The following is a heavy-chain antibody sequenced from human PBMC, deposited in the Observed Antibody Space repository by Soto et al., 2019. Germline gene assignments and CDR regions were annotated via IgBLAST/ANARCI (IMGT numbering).Heavy chain of an antibody. Sequence: EVQLVESGGGLVQPGGSLRLSCAASGFTFSSYSMNWVRQAPGKGLEWVSAISGSGGSTYYADSVKGRFTISRDNSKNTLYLQMNSLRAEDTAVYYCAPIYTFGGVIVTDYWGQGTLVTVSS. CDR1: GFTFSSYS. CDR2: ISGSGGST. V-gene: IGHV3-23*04. CDR3: APIYTFGGVIVTDY. J-gene: IGHJ4*02. D-gene: IGHD3-16*02.